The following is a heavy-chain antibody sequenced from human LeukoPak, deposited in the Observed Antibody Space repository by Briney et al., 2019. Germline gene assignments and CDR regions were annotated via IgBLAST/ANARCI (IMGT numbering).Heavy chain of an antibody. CDR2: INPDSGVT. J-gene: IGHJ6*04. CDR1: GYTFTTYY. D-gene: IGHD2-2*01. Sequence: ASLKVSCKASGYTFTTYYIHWVRRAPGQGLEWMGWINPDSGVTESAQRFQGRVTMTRDTSTSTAYMELSRLRSDDTAVYYCTRDHCTGINCYGYNYNGMDVWGEGTTVTVSS. CDR3: TRDHCTGINCYGYNYNGMDV. V-gene: IGHV1-2*02.